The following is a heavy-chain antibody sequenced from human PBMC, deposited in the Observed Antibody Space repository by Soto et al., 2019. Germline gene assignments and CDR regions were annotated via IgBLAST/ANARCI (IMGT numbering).Heavy chain of an antibody. CDR3: ARDDRFTVMASYYGMDV. J-gene: IGHJ6*02. V-gene: IGHV3-7*01. CDR2: INQDGSEK. D-gene: IGHD4-17*01. CDR1: GFTFSSHW. Sequence: PGGSLRLSCAASGFTFSSHWMTWVRQAPGKGLEWVANINQDGSEKYYVDSVKGRFTISRDNAKNSLHLQMNSLRAEDTAVYYCARDDRFTVMASYYGMDVWGQGTTVTVSS.